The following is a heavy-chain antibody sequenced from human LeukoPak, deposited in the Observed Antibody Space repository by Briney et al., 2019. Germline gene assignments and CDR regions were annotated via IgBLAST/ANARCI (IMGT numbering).Heavy chain of an antibody. V-gene: IGHV4-34*01. CDR1: GGSFSGYY. CDR2: ISHSGST. Sequence: PSETLSLTCAVYGGSFSGYYWSWIRQPPGKGLEWIGSISHSGSTYYNPSLKSRVTISVDTSKNQFSLKVTSVTAADTAVYYCAKDHWSGYDFSYFYLDVWGKGTTVTVSS. D-gene: IGHD5-12*01. CDR3: AKDHWSGYDFSYFYLDV. J-gene: IGHJ6*03.